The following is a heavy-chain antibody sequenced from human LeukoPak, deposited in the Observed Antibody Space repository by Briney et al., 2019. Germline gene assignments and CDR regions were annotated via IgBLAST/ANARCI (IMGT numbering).Heavy chain of an antibody. CDR2: IYSGGST. J-gene: IGHJ3*02. Sequence: PGGSLRLSCAGSGFTVNSNYMNWVRQAPGKGLEWVSVIYSGGSTKYADSVKGRFTISRDNSKNTVHLEMNSLRADDTAVYYCARAVGFDIWGQGTMVTVSS. CDR1: GFTVNSNY. CDR3: ARAVGFDI. D-gene: IGHD4-23*01. V-gene: IGHV3-53*01.